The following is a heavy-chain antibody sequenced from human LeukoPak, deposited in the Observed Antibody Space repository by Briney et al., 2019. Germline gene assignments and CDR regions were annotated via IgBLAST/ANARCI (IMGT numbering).Heavy chain of an antibody. CDR3: ARRTAYVGWLPSESPSCFDY. CDR2: IYHSGRT. J-gene: IGHJ4*02. V-gene: IGHV4-38-2*02. Sequence: SETLSLTCTVSGYSISSGYYWGWIRQPPGKGLEWIGGIYHSGRTYYNPSLKSRVTISLDTSKNQFSLKLSSVTAADTAVFYCARRTAYVGWLPSESPSCFDYWGQGTLVTVSS. CDR1: GYSISSGYY. D-gene: IGHD5-12*01.